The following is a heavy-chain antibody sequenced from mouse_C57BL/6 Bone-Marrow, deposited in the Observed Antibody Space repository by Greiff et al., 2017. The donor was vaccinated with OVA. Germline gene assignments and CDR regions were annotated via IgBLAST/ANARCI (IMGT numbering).Heavy chain of an antibody. CDR3: ARGYGNYFFAY. J-gene: IGHJ3*01. V-gene: IGHV5-17*01. CDR1: GFTFSDYG. CDR2: ISSGGSTI. Sequence: EVQLVESGGGLVKPGGSLKLSCAASGFTFSDYGMHWVRQAPEKGLEWVAYISSGGSTIYYADTVKGRFTISRDNAKNTLFLQMTSLRSEDTAMYYCARGYGNYFFAYWGQGTLVTVSA. D-gene: IGHD2-1*01.